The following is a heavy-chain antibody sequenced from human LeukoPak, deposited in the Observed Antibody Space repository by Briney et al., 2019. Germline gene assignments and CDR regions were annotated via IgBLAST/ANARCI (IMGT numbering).Heavy chain of an antibody. J-gene: IGHJ4*02. CDR3: ARAPITMVRGVPYYFDY. V-gene: IGHV3-9*01. CDR1: GFTFDDYA. CDR2: ISWNSGSI. Sequence: GGSLRLSCAASGFTFDDYAMHWVRQAPGKGLEWVSGISWNSGSIGYADSVKGRFTISRDNAKNSLYLQMNSLRAEDTAVYYCARAPITMVRGVPYYFDYWGQGTLVTVSS. D-gene: IGHD3-10*01.